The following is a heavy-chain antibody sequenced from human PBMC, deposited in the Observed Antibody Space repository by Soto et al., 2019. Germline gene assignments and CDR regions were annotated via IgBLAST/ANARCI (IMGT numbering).Heavy chain of an antibody. V-gene: IGHV3-33*08. Sequence: VGSLRLSCAASGFTFSSYSMNWVRQAPGKGLEWVAVISNDGSYKYYADSVKGRFTISRDNSKNTLYLQMNSLRAEDTAVYYCARGRYCSGGSCSTDHWGLGTLVTVSS. CDR2: ISNDGSYK. D-gene: IGHD2-15*01. CDR1: GFTFSSYS. J-gene: IGHJ5*02. CDR3: ARGRYCSGGSCSTDH.